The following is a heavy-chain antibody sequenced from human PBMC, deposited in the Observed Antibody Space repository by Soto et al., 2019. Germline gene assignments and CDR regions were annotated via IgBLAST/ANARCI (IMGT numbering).Heavy chain of an antibody. CDR1: GGTFSSYT. CDR3: PRARRASIPVAGSYWYFDL. D-gene: IGHD6-19*01. J-gene: IGHJ2*01. Sequence: QVQLVQSGAEVKKPGSSVKVSCKASGGTFSSYTISWVRQAPGQGLEWMGRIIPILGIANYAQKFQGRVTITADKSTSTAYMELSSLRSEVTAVYYCPRARRASIPVAGSYWYFDLWGRGTLVTVSS. CDR2: IIPILGIA. V-gene: IGHV1-69*02.